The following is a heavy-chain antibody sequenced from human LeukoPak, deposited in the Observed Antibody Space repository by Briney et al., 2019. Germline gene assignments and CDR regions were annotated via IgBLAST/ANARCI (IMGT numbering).Heavy chain of an antibody. CDR1: GFTFSDYT. CDR2: ISYDGSND. J-gene: IGHJ4*02. Sequence: GGSLRLSCAASGFTFSDYTIHWVRQAPGKGLEWVSVISYDGSNDYYADSVEGRFTISRDNSKNTLYLQMNSLRPEDTAVYYCARKALGAAGLDYWGQGTLVTVSS. CDR3: ARKALGAAGLDY. D-gene: IGHD6-13*01. V-gene: IGHV3-30-3*01.